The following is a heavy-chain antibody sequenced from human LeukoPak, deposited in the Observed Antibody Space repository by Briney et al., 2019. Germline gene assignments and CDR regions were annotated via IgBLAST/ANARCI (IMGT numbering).Heavy chain of an antibody. CDR3: ARHDWRLGYFDY. Sequence: GESLKISCKGSGYNFASYWVGWVRQMPGKGLEGMGIIYPGDSDTRYSPSFQGQVTISADKSISTAYLQWSSLKASDTAMYYCARHDWRLGYFDYWGQGTLVTVSS. CDR1: GYNFASYW. CDR2: IYPGDSDT. V-gene: IGHV5-51*01. D-gene: IGHD3-9*01. J-gene: IGHJ4*02.